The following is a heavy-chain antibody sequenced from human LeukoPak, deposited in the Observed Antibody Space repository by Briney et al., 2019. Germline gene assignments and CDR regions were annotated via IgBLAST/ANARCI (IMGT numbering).Heavy chain of an antibody. Sequence: GSLSLSCAASGVTFSRHAMHWVRQTPGRGLEHVSAISSNGGSTYYAHSVKGRFTISRDNSKNSLYLHMGSLRAEDMAVYYCARDKGSSPRDAFDIWGQGTMVTVSS. D-gene: IGHD3-10*01. CDR2: ISSNGGST. J-gene: IGHJ3*02. CDR1: GVTFSRHA. CDR3: ARDKGSSPRDAFDI. V-gene: IGHV3-64*01.